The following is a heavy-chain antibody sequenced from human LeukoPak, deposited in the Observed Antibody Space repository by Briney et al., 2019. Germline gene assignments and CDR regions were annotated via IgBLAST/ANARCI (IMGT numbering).Heavy chain of an antibody. J-gene: IGHJ4*02. Sequence: ASVTVSFTASGYTFTGYYIHWVRQAPGQGLEWMGWINPNSGGTNYAQKFRGRVTMTRDTSISTAYMELSRLRSDDTAVYYCARVFQKQLSDYWGQGSLVTVSS. V-gene: IGHV1-2*02. CDR1: GYTFTGYY. D-gene: IGHD6-13*01. CDR3: ARVFQKQLSDY. CDR2: INPNSGGT.